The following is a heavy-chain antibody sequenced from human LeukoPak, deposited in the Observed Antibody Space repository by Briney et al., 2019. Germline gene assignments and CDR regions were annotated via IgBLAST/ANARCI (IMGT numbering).Heavy chain of an antibody. D-gene: IGHD3-10*01. CDR3: ARIEGSGGGWFDP. Sequence: GSLRLSCAASGFTFSRSWMTWVRQAPGKGLEWIGSIYYSGSTYYNPSLKSRVTISVDTSKNQFSLKLSSVTAADTAVYYCARIEGSGGGWFDPWGQGTLVTVSS. V-gene: IGHV4-59*05. CDR1: GFTFSRSW. J-gene: IGHJ5*02. CDR2: IYYSGST.